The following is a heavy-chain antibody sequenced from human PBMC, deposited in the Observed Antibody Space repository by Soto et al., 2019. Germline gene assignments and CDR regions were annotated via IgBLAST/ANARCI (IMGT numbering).Heavy chain of an antibody. CDR1: GGSISSGGYY. J-gene: IGHJ4*02. CDR2: INHSGST. D-gene: IGHD4-17*01. CDR3: ARGDYGGNS. V-gene: IGHV4-31*03. Sequence: SETLSLTCTVSGGSISSGGYYWSWIRQHPGKGLEWIGEINHSGSTNYNPSLKSRVTISVDTSKNQFSLKLSSVTAADTAVYYCARGDYGGNSWGQGTLATVSS.